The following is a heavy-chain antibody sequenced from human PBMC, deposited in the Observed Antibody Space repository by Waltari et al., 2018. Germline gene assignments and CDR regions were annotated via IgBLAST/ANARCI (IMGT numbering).Heavy chain of an antibody. J-gene: IGHJ6*02. CDR2: INHSGST. CDR3: ARGDVEDGDRIYYYYGMDV. Sequence: QVQLQQWGAGLLKPSETLSLTCAVYGGSFSGYYWRWIRQPPGTGLEWIGEINHSGSTNYNPSLKSRVTISVDTSKNQFSLKLSSVTAADTAVYYCARGDVEDGDRIYYYYGMDVWGQGTTVTVSS. D-gene: IGHD7-27*01. CDR1: GGSFSGYY. V-gene: IGHV4-34*01.